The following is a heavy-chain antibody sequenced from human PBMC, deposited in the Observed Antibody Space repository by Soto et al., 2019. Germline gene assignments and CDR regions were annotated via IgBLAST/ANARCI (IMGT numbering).Heavy chain of an antibody. CDR2: IFYSGST. V-gene: IGHV4-39*01. J-gene: IGHJ5*02. CDR3: ARHFRRYCSSTSCYDWFHP. CDR1: RSSIRSSSYY. Sequence: PSEPLSLTCTVSRSSIRSSSYYWGWIRQPPGKGLEWIGSIFYSGSTYDNTSLKSRVTVSVDTSKNQFSLKLSSVTAADTAVYYCARHFRRYCSSTSCYDWFHPSGQGTRVT. D-gene: IGHD2-2*01.